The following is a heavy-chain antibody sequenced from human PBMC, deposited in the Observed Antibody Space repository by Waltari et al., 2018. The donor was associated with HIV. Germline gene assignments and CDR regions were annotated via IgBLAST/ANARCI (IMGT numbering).Heavy chain of an antibody. CDR3: VRVFNYGDNDAYVFDS. V-gene: IGHV3-21*06. Sequence: EVHLVQSCGGLVKPGGSLRLSCPASGSPSSSFAFLGVRQAPGKGVEWVSSINDSQTNIYYSYSVKARFTISRDNARNSLYLQMDTLRAEDTAVYYCVRVFNYGDNDAYVFDSWGQGTLVTVSS. J-gene: IGHJ4*02. D-gene: IGHD3-10*01. CDR2: INDSQTNI. CDR1: GSPSSSFA.